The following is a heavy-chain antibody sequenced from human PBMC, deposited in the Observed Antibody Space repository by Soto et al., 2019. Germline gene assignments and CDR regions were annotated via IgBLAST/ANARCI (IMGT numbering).Heavy chain of an antibody. CDR1: GFTFSNYA. Sequence: EVQLLESGGGLVEPGGSLRLSCAASGFTFSNYAMNWVRQAPGKGLEWVSAISGSGGSTYYADSVKGRFTISSDNPKNTLYVQLNSLRAEDTAVYYCTKHALQGAVDGPNRFDPWGKGTLVTVSS. CDR2: ISGSGGST. J-gene: IGHJ5*02. D-gene: IGHD6-19*01. V-gene: IGHV3-23*01. CDR3: TKHALQGAVDGPNRFDP.